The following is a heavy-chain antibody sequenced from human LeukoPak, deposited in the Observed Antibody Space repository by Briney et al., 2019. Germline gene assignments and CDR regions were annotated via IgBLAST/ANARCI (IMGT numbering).Heavy chain of an antibody. CDR3: AKDLEQSYSGWSTSYDA. Sequence: GGTLSLSCAASGFTLSSYAMRGVRQVPGKRQERVSAIRRGDGNTGYAYSVKRRFTISRVNSKSTIYLQMNSLRAEDTAIYYCAKDLEQSYSGWSTSYDAWGQGTLVTVSS. CDR2: IRRGDGNT. J-gene: IGHJ4*02. V-gene: IGHV3-23*01. D-gene: IGHD6-19*01. CDR1: GFTLSSYA.